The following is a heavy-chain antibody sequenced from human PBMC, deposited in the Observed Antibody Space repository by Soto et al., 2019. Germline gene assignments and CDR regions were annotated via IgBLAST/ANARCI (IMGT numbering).Heavy chain of an antibody. Sequence: EVQLVESGGGLVQPGGSLRLSCAASGFTFSSYWMSWVRQAPGKGLEWVASIKQDGSEKYYVDSVKGRFTISRDNAKNSLYLQMNSLRVEDTAVYYCARDQGYCSSTTCHYYHGMDVWGQGTTVTVSS. D-gene: IGHD2-2*01. J-gene: IGHJ6*02. CDR1: GFTFSSYW. V-gene: IGHV3-7*03. CDR2: IKQDGSEK. CDR3: ARDQGYCSSTTCHYYHGMDV.